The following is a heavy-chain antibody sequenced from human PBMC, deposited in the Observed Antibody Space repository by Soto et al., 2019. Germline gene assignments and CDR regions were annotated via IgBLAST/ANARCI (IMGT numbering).Heavy chain of an antibody. CDR1: GFTFSNAW. Sequence: SGGSLRLSCAASGFTFSNAWMNWVRQAPGKGLEWVGRIKSKTDGGTTDYAAPVKGRFTISRDDSKNTLYLQMNSLKTEDTAVYYCTTAIAVAGKYYYYGMDVWGQGTTVTVSS. J-gene: IGHJ6*02. D-gene: IGHD6-19*01. CDR3: TTAIAVAGKYYYYGMDV. CDR2: IKSKTDGGTT. V-gene: IGHV3-15*07.